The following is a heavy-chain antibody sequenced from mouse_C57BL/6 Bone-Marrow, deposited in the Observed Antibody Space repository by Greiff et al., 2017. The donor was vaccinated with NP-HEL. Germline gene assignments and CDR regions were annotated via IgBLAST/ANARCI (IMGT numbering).Heavy chain of an antibody. CDR1: GFSLTSYG. Sequence: VKLMESGPGLVQPSQSLSITCTVSGFSLTSYGVHWVRQSPGKGLEWLGVIWSGGSTDYNAAFISRLSIRKDNSKSQVFFKMNSLQADDTAIYYCARNYYGSSPYAMDYWGQGTSVTVSS. D-gene: IGHD1-1*01. V-gene: IGHV2-2*01. CDR2: IWSGGST. CDR3: ARNYYGSSPYAMDY. J-gene: IGHJ4*01.